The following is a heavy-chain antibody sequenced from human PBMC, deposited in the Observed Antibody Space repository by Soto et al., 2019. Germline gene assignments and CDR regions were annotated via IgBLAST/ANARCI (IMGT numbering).Heavy chain of an antibody. J-gene: IGHJ4*02. Sequence: SVKVSCKASGCTFSSYAISWVRQAPGQGLEWMGGIIPIFGTANYAQKFQGRVTITAGKSTSTAYMELSSLRSEDTAVYYCARLSSGPSDYWGQGTLVTVSS. D-gene: IGHD6-19*01. V-gene: IGHV1-69*06. CDR2: IIPIFGTA. CDR3: ARLSSGPSDY. CDR1: GCTFSSYA.